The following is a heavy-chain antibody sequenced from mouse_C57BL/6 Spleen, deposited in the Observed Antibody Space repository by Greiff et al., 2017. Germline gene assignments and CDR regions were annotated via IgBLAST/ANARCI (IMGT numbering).Heavy chain of an antibody. CDR3: ARHRDSSGVFDY. CDR2: ISNLAYSI. J-gene: IGHJ2*01. CDR1: GFTFSDYG. D-gene: IGHD3-2*02. Sequence: EVMLVESGGGLVQPGGSLKLSCAASGFTFSDYGMAWVRQAPRKGPEWVAFISNLAYSIYYADTVTGRFTISRENAKNTLYLEMSSLRSEDTAMYYCARHRDSSGVFDYWGQGTTLTVSS. V-gene: IGHV5-15*01.